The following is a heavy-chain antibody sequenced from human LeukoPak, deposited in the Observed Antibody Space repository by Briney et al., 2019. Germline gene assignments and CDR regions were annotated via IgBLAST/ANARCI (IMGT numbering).Heavy chain of an antibody. CDR1: RFNFNIYE. V-gene: IGHV3-48*03. J-gene: IGHJ4*02. CDR2: ISSSGSII. D-gene: IGHD6-13*01. Sequence: PGGSLRLSCAASRFNFNIYEMNWVRQAPGKGLEWVSYISSSGSIILYADSVKGRFTISRDNAKNLVHLEMNSLRAEDTAVYYCAKDRRPNSYSSSWLDYWGQGTLITVSS. CDR3: AKDRRPNSYSSSWLDY.